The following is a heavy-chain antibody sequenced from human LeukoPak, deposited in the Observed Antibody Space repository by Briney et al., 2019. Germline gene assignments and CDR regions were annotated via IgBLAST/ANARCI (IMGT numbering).Heavy chain of an antibody. CDR1: GGTLSDYA. V-gene: IGHV1-69*13. CDR2: IIPMVGTA. D-gene: IGHD3-22*01. J-gene: IGHJ2*01. Sequence: SVKVSCKASGGTLSDYAINWVRQAPGQGLEWRGGIIPMVGTANYGQKFAGRVTIIADESTNTAHMELSGLRSEDTAVYYCAPTSNFYDNSGPWGYFDLWGRGTLVTVSS. CDR3: APTSNFYDNSGPWGYFDL.